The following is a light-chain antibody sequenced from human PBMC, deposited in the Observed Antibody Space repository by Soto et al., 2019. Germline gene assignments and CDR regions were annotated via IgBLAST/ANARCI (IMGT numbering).Light chain of an antibody. CDR2: SHN. CDR1: SSNIGSNA. Sequence: QSVLTQPPSASGTPGQRVTISCSGSSSNIGSNAVNWYQHLPGTAPKLLIYSHNQRPSGVPDRFSGSKSGTSASLAISGLQSEDEADYYCAAWDDSMNGYVFGNGTKVTV. CDR3: AAWDDSMNGYV. J-gene: IGLJ1*01. V-gene: IGLV1-44*01.